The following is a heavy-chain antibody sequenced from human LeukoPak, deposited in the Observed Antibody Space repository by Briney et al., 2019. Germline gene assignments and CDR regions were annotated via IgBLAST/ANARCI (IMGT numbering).Heavy chain of an antibody. CDR3: ARGRTTYDFWSGYYSLNYYYYGMDV. V-gene: IGHV7-4-1*02. D-gene: IGHD3-3*01. CDR1: GYTFTSYA. J-gene: IGHJ6*02. Sequence: ASVKVSCKASGYTFTSYAMNWVRQAPGQGLEWMGWINTNTGNPTYAQGFTGRFVFSLDTSVSTAYLQISSLKAEDTAVYYCARGRTTYDFWSGYYSLNYYYYGMDVWGQGTTVTVSS. CDR2: INTNTGNP.